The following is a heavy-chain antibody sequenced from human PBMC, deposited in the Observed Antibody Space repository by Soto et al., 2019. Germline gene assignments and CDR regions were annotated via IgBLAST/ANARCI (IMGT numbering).Heavy chain of an antibody. J-gene: IGHJ6*02. D-gene: IGHD3-3*01. CDR1: GFTFSSYS. V-gene: IGHV3-21*01. CDR2: ISSSSSYI. CDR3: ARGDYDFCSGYYGMDV. Sequence: GGSLRLSCAASGFTFSSYSMNWVRQAPGKGLEWVSSISSSSSYIYYADSVKGRFTISRDNAKNSLYLQMNSLRAEDTAVYYFARGDYDFCSGYYGMDVWGQGTTGTVS.